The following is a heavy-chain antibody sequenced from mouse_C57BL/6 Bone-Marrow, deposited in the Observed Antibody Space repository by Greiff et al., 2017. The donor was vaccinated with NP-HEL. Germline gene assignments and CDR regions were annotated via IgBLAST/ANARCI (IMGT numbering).Heavy chain of an antibody. CDR3: ARWEGRPDY. Sequence: QVQLQQPGAELVKPGASVKLSCKASGYTFTSYWMHWVKQRPGQGLEWIGMIHPNSGSTNYNEKFKSKATLTVDTSSSTAYMQLSSLTSEDSAVYYCARWEGRPDYWGQGTTLTVSS. J-gene: IGHJ2*01. V-gene: IGHV1-64*01. CDR2: IHPNSGST. D-gene: IGHD3-3*01. CDR1: GYTFTSYW.